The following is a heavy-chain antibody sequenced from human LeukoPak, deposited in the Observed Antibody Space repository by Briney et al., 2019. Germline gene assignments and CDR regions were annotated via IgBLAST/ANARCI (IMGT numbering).Heavy chain of an antibody. Sequence: SETLSLTCAVYGGSFSGYYWSWIRQPAGKGLEWTGRIYTSGSTSYNPSLKSRVTISVDKSKNQFSLKLSSVTAADTAMYYCARDSTVTTFNYMDVWGKGTTVTVSS. D-gene: IGHD4-11*01. CDR3: ARDSTVTTFNYMDV. CDR1: GGSFSGYY. CDR2: IYTSGST. V-gene: IGHV4-4*07. J-gene: IGHJ6*03.